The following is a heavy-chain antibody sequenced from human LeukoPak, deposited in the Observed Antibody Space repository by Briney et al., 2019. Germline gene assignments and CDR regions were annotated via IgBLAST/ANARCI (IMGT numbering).Heavy chain of an antibody. V-gene: IGHV3-7*01. CDR2: IKQDGSEK. CDR3: ARGRGSSGWSPYDY. Sequence: GGSLRLSCAASGFTFSSFCMSWVRQAPGKGLEWVANIKQDGSEKYYVDSVNGRFTVSRDNAKNSLYLQMNSLRAEDTAMYYCARGRGSSGWSPYDYWGQGTLVTVSS. CDR1: GFTFSSFC. J-gene: IGHJ4*02. D-gene: IGHD6-19*01.